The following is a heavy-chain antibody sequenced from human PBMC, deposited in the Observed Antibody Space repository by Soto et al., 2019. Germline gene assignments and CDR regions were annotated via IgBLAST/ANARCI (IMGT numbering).Heavy chain of an antibody. CDR2: ISAYNGNT. V-gene: IGHV1-18*04. J-gene: IGHJ6*02. Sequence: ASVKVSCKASGYTFTSYGISWVRQAPGQGLEWMGWISAYNGNTNYAQKLQGRVTMTTDTSTSTAYMELRSLRSDDTAVYYCARVVVVPAADYYYYYRMDVWGQGTTVT. CDR1: GYTFTSYG. CDR3: ARVVVVPAADYYYYYRMDV. D-gene: IGHD2-2*01.